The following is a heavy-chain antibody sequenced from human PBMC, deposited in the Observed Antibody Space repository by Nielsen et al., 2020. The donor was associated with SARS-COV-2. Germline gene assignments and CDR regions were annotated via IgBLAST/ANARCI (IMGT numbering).Heavy chain of an antibody. V-gene: IGHV3-33*01. CDR1: GFTFSSYG. CDR2: IWYDGSNK. Sequence: LKISCAASGFTFSSYGMHWVRQAPGKGLEWVAVIWYDGSNKYYADSVKGRFTISRDNSKNTLYLQMNSLRAEDTAVYYCARDRGGCSGGSCYRDYWGQGTLVTVSS. J-gene: IGHJ4*02. D-gene: IGHD2-15*01. CDR3: ARDRGGCSGGSCYRDY.